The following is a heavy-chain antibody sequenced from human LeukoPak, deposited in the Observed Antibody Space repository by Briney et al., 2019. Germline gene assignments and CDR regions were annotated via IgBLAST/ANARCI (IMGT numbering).Heavy chain of an antibody. CDR3: ARRTGSDWYFDL. D-gene: IGHD1-1*01. V-gene: IGHV3-53*01. CDR1: GFIFINNY. Sequence: GGSLRLSCAASGFIFINNYLSWVRQAPGKGLEWVSLISAGGSTYYADSVKGRFTISRDNSKNTLYLQMDSLRADDTAVYYCARRTGSDWYFDLWGRGTLVTVSS. CDR2: ISAGGST. J-gene: IGHJ2*01.